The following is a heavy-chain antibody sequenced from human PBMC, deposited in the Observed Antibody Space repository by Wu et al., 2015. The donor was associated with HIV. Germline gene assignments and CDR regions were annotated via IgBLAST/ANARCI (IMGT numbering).Heavy chain of an antibody. CDR2: IYTSGST. CDR1: GGSISSYY. V-gene: IGHV4-4*07. J-gene: IGHJ4*02. D-gene: IGHD3-10*01. Sequence: QVQLQESGPGLVKPSETLSLTCTVSGGSISSYYWSWIRQPAGKGLEWIGRIYTSGSTNYNPSLKSRVTMSVDTSKNQFSLKLSSVTAADTAVYYCARDRTFPTGSGSYNYFDYWGQGTLVTVSS. CDR3: ARDRTFPTGSGSYNYFDY.